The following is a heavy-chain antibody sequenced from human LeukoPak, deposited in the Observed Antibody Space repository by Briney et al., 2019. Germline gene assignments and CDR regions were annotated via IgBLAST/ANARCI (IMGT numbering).Heavy chain of an antibody. Sequence: GGSLRLSCGVSGFNFCIYWMRWVRPAPGEGVEGVANIKQDGSQKYYVDSVKGRFTISRDNAKNSLYLQMNSLRAEDTAVYYCARHYGSGTYYYYFDYWGQGTLVTVSS. D-gene: IGHD3-10*01. V-gene: IGHV3-7*01. CDR1: GFNFCIYW. CDR3: ARHYGSGTYYYYFDY. CDR2: IKQDGSQK. J-gene: IGHJ4*02.